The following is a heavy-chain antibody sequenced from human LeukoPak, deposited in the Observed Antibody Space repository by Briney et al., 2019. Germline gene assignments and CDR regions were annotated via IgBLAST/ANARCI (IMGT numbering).Heavy chain of an antibody. Sequence: TGGSLRLSCTASGFTFGDYYMNWVRQAPGKGLEWISYIRNSGSATYYADSVEGRFTISRDNAKNSLYLQMNSLRPEDTAMYYCTRGAEVSGYPVFQHWGQGALVTVSS. CDR2: IRNSGSAT. V-gene: IGHV3-11*01. CDR3: TRGAEVSGYPVFQH. D-gene: IGHD3-22*01. CDR1: GFTFGDYY. J-gene: IGHJ4*02.